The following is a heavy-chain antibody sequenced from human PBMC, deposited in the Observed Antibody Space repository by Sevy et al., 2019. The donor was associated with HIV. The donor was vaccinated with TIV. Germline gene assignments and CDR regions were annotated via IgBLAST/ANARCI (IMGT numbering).Heavy chain of an antibody. D-gene: IGHD3-22*01. J-gene: IGHJ4*02. Sequence: ASVKVSCKASGGTFSSYAMSWVRQAPGQGLEWMGRMIPILGIANYAQKFQGRVTITADKSTSTAYMELSSLRSEDTAVYYCARETLTGYYYDSSGPFDYWGQGTLVTVSS. CDR2: MIPILGIA. CDR3: ARETLTGYYYDSSGPFDY. CDR1: GGTFSSYA. V-gene: IGHV1-69*04.